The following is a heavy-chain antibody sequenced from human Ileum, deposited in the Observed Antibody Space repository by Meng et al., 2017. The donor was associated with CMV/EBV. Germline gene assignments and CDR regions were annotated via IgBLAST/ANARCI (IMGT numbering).Heavy chain of an antibody. CDR2: IHLGDSEI. J-gene: IGHJ1*01. CDR1: GYGLTNYW. V-gene: IGHV5-51*01. CDR3: ATAVHGSNTWPD. Sequence: CKGSGYGLTNYWIGWVRQMPGEGLEWMVFIHLGDSEIRYNPSFQGQVTISADRSTSSAYLQWDNLKASDTAMYYCATAVHGSNTWPDWGQGTLVTVSS. D-gene: IGHD2/OR15-2a*01.